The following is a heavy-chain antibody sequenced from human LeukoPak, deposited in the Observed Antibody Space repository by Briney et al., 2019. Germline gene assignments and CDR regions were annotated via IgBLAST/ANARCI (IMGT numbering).Heavy chain of an antibody. J-gene: IGHJ4*02. CDR1: GFTFSNYV. CDR3: AKDSHDSGYDFDY. D-gene: IGHD5-12*01. CDR2: ISGSGGGT. V-gene: IGHV3-23*01. Sequence: GGSLRLSCAASGFTFSNYVMSWVRQAPGEGLEWVSSISGSGGGTYYADSVKGRFTISRDNSKNTLYLQMNSLRAEDTAVYYCAKDSHDSGYDFDYWGQGTLVTVSS.